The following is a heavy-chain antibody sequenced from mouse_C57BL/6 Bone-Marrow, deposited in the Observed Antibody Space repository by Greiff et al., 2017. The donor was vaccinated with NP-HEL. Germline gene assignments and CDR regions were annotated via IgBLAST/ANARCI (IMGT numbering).Heavy chain of an antibody. CDR3: ASVYYDSAWFAY. J-gene: IGHJ3*01. Sequence: EVQLQQSGPELVKPGASVKISCKASGYTFTDYYMNWVKQSHGKSLEWIGDINPNNGGTSYNQKFKGKATLTVDKSSSTAYMELRSLTSEDSAVYYCASVYYDSAWFAYWGQGTLVTVSA. V-gene: IGHV1-26*01. CDR1: GYTFTDYY. CDR2: INPNNGGT. D-gene: IGHD2-4*01.